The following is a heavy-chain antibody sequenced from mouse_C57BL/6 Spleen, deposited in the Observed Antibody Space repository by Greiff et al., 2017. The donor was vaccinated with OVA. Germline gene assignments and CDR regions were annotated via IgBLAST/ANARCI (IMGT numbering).Heavy chain of an antibody. CDR3: ARSPYGSSPYYAMDY. CDR1: GYSFTDYN. Sequence: VQLKESGPELVKPGASVKISCKASGYSFTDYNMNWVKQSNGKSLEWIGVINPNYGTTSYNQKFKGKATLTVDQSSSTAYMQLNSLTSEDSAVYYCARSPYGSSPYYAMDYWGQGTSVTVSS. J-gene: IGHJ4*01. V-gene: IGHV1-39*01. D-gene: IGHD1-1*01. CDR2: INPNYGTT.